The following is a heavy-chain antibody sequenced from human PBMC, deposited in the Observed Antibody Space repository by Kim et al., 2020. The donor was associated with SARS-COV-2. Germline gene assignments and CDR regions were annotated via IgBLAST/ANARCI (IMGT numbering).Heavy chain of an antibody. J-gene: IGHJ4*02. CDR3: ARQGSGATRPPDY. CDR1: GDSITYINNY. Sequence: SETLSLTCTVFGDSITYINNYWGWIRQPPGKGLEWIGSFHYSGSTHYNPSLKSRVIISVDTSKNQFSLKLSSVTAADTAVFYCARQGSGATRPPDYWGRGTLVTVSS. CDR2: FHYSGST. V-gene: IGHV4-39*01. D-gene: IGHD1-26*01.